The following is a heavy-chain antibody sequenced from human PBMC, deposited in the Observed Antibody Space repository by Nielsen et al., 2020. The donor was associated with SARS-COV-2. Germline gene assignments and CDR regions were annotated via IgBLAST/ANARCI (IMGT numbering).Heavy chain of an antibody. J-gene: IGHJ6*02. Sequence: GESLKISCSASGFTFSSYAMHWVRQAPGKGLEYVSAISSNGGSTYYADSVKGRFTISRDNSKNTLYLQMSSLRAEDTAVYYCVKDLGYSHGYGFFSDGMDVWGQGTTVTVSS. CDR2: ISSNGGST. CDR1: GFTFSSYA. V-gene: IGHV3-64D*06. D-gene: IGHD5-18*01. CDR3: VKDLGYSHGYGFFSDGMDV.